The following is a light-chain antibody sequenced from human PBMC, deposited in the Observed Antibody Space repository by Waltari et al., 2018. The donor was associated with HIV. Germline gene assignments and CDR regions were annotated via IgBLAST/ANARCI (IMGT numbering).Light chain of an antibody. CDR3: QSYDSNYVV. CDR2: EDD. J-gene: IGLJ2*01. CDR1: SCSIGFNF. V-gene: IGLV6-57*04. Sequence: FMLTQPHSVSQSPGETVTISCTRSSCSIGFNFVRWYQQRPGSAPTTVIYEDDRRPSGVPDRFSGSIDRSSNAASLTISGLEPEDEADYYCQSYDSNYVVFGGGTKLTVL.